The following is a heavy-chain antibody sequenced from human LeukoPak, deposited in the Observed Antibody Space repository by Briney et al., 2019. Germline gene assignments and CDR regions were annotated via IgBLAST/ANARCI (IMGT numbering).Heavy chain of an antibody. J-gene: IGHJ4*02. CDR3: ARGSLGATDYFDY. CDR2: IYYSGST. V-gene: IGHV4-39*07. CDR1: GGSISSSSYY. Sequence: PSETLSLTCTVSGGSISSSSYYWGWIRQPPGKGLEWIGSIYYSGSTYYNPSLKSRVTISVDTSKNQFSLKLSSVTAADTAVYYCARGSLGATDYFDYWGQGTLVTVSS. D-gene: IGHD1-26*01.